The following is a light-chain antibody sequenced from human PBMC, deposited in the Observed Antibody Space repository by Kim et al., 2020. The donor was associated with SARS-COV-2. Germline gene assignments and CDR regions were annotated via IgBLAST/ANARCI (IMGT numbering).Light chain of an antibody. CDR1: QSLVHSDGNTY. V-gene: IGKV2-30*02. Sequence: QPASISCRSSQSLVHSDGNTYLSWFQQRPGQSPRRLIYKVSNRDAWVPDRFSGSGSGTDFTLKISRVEAEDVGVYSCMQGTHWPVAFGQGTKLEI. CDR2: KVS. J-gene: IGKJ2*01. CDR3: MQGTHWPVA.